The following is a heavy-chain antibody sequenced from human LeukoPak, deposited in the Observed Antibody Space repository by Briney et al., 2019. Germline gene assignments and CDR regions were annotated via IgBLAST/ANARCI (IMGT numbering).Heavy chain of an antibody. Sequence: ASVKISCKXSGYTFTDYYMHWVQQAPGKGLEWMGLVDPEDGETIYAEKFQGRVTITADTSTDTAYMELSSLRSEDTAVYYCARGSSILVVPAATTFDYWGQGTLVTVSS. V-gene: IGHV1-69-2*01. CDR3: ARGSSILVVPAATTFDY. CDR2: VDPEDGET. CDR1: GYTFTDYY. J-gene: IGHJ4*02. D-gene: IGHD2-2*01.